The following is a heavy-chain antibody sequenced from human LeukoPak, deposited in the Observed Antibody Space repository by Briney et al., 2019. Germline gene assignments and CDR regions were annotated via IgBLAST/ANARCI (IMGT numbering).Heavy chain of an antibody. Sequence: GGSLRLSCAASGFTFSSYSMNWVRQAPGKELEWVSSISSSSSYIYYADSVKGRFTISRDNAKNPLYLQMNSLRAEDTAVYYCARERITIFGVVIKYMDVWGKGTTVTVSS. CDR1: GFTFSSYS. CDR2: ISSSSSYI. V-gene: IGHV3-21*01. J-gene: IGHJ6*03. CDR3: ARERITIFGVVIKYMDV. D-gene: IGHD3-3*01.